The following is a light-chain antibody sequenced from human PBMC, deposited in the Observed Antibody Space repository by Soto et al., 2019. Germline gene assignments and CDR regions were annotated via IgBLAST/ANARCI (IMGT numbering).Light chain of an antibody. CDR1: QSLSSN. J-gene: IGKJ4*02. CDR3: ST. CDR2: GAS. V-gene: IGKV3-15*01. Sequence: PTTLSVSPGERATLSCGASQSLSSNLAWSQQKPGQAPRLLIYGASTRATGIPARFSGSGSGTEFTLTISFFYSEEVGIRDCSTF.